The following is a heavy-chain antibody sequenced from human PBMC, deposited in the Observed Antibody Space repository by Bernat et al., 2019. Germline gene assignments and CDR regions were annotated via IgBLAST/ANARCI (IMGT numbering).Heavy chain of an antibody. CDR1: GFTFSSYS. J-gene: IGHJ3*02. CDR2: ISSSSSYI. Sequence: EVQLVESGGGLVKPGGSLRLSCAASGFTFSSYSMNWVRQAPGKGLEWVSSISSSSSYIYYADSVKGRFTISRDNAKNSLYLQMNRLRAEDTAVYYCFKYYYDSSCYSNDAFDIWGQGTMVTVSS. CDR3: FKYYYDSSCYSNDAFDI. V-gene: IGHV3-21*01. D-gene: IGHD3-22*01.